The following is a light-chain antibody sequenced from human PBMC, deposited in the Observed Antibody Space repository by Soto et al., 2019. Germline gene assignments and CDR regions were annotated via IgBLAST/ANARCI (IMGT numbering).Light chain of an antibody. Sequence: QSVLTQPASVSGSPGQSITISCTGTSSDVGSYNLVSWYQQHPGKAPKLMIYEGSKRPSGVSNRFSGSKSGNTASLTISELQAEDEADYYCCSYAGSSTLVFGGGTQLTVL. J-gene: IGLJ2*01. V-gene: IGLV2-23*01. CDR2: EGS. CDR1: SSDVGSYNL. CDR3: CSYAGSSTLV.